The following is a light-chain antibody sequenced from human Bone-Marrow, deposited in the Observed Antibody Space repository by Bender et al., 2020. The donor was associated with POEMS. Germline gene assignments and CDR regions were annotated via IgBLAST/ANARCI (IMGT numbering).Light chain of an antibody. CDR2: EVT. J-gene: IGLJ2*01. V-gene: IGLV2-14*01. CDR3: SSYTTSSTLV. Sequence: QSALTQPASVSGSPGQSISISCSGASGDIGSYDFVSWYQQHPGNAPRLMIFEVTNRPSGVSNRFSGSKSGNTASLTISGLQPEDEADYFCSSYTTSSTLVFGGGTRVTVL. CDR1: SGDIGSYDF.